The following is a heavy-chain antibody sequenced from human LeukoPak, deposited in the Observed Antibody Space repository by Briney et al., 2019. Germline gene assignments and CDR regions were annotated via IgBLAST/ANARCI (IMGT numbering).Heavy chain of an antibody. V-gene: IGHV3-20*04. CDR3: VREAYDDFWSGSWRYYYYMDV. CDR1: GFTFDDYD. J-gene: IGHJ6*03. D-gene: IGHD3-3*01. Sequence: PGGSLRLSCAASGFTFDDYDMSWVRQAPGKGLEWVSGINWNGGSTGYADSVKGRFTISRDNAKNSLYLQMSSLRAEDTAVYYCVREAYDDFWSGSWRYYYYMDVWGKGITVTVSS. CDR2: INWNGGST.